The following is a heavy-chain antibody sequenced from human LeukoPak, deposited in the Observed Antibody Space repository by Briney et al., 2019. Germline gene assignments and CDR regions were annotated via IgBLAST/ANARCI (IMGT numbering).Heavy chain of an antibody. CDR2: ISSSSSYI. Sequence: PGGSLRLSCAASGFTFSSYSMNWVRQAPGKGLGWVSSISSSSSYIYYADSVKGRFTISRDNAKNSLYLQMNSLRAEDTAVYYCARVDSVAGALADYWGQGTLVTVSS. D-gene: IGHD6-19*01. V-gene: IGHV3-21*01. CDR1: GFTFSSYS. CDR3: ARVDSVAGALADY. J-gene: IGHJ4*02.